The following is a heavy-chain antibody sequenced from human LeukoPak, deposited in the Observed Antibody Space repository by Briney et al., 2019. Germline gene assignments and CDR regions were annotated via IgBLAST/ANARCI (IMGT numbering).Heavy chain of an antibody. CDR1: GFTFSSYA. D-gene: IGHD3-16*02. CDR3: AKDGGYRNMITFGGVIVIPSNY. Sequence: PGGSLRLSCAASGFTFSSYAMSWVRQAPGKGLEWVSAISGSGGSTYYADSVKGRFTISRDNSKNTLYLQMNSLRAEDTAVYYCAKDGGYRNMITFGGVIVIPSNYWGQGTLVTVSS. J-gene: IGHJ4*02. V-gene: IGHV3-23*01. CDR2: ISGSGGST.